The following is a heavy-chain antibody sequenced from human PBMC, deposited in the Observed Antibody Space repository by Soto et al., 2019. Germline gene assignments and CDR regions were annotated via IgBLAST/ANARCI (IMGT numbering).Heavy chain of an antibody. Sequence: QVQLVQSGAEVKKPGASVKVSCKASGYTFTGYYMHWVRQAPGQGLEWMGWINANSGGTNYAQKLQGRVTMNRETSVSTAYMELSRLRSDDTDVFYCAKEGDGFHWGQGTPVTVSS. CDR2: INANSGGT. V-gene: IGHV1-2*02. D-gene: IGHD3-10*01. CDR3: AKEGDGFH. CDR1: GYTFTGYY. J-gene: IGHJ4*02.